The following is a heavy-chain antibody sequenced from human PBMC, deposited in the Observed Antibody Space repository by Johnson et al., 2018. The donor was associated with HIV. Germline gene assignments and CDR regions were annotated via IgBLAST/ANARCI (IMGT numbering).Heavy chain of an antibody. V-gene: IGHV3-7*01. Sequence: VQLVESGGGLVQPGGSLRLSCAASGFTFSSHWMNWVRQAPGKGLEWVANIKEDGSEKKYVDSVKGRFTISRDNAKNSLYLQMNRLRAEDTAVYYCARAPGYSRAFDIWGQGTLVTVSS. CDR2: IKEDGSEK. CDR1: GFTFSSHW. J-gene: IGHJ3*02. D-gene: IGHD5-18*01. CDR3: ARAPGYSRAFDI.